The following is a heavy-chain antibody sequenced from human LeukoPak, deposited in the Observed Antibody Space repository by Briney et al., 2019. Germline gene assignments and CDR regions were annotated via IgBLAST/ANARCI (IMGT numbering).Heavy chain of an antibody. J-gene: IGHJ4*02. D-gene: IGHD2/OR15-2a*01. CDR1: GFSFNSYW. CDR2: INQDGSEK. V-gene: IGHV3-7*05. Sequence: PGGSLRLSCAASGFSFNSYWINRVRQAPGKGLEWLASINQDGSEKYYVDSVKGRFTISRDNAKNSLYLQMNSLRAEDTAVYYCTTFYSRLTDYWGQGTVVTVPP. CDR3: TTFYSRLTDY.